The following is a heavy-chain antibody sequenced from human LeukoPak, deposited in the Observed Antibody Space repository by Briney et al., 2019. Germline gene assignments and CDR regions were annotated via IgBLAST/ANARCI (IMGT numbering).Heavy chain of an antibody. CDR2: IYWNDDK. CDR3: AHSYCSSTSCYPSYNWLDP. V-gene: IGHV2-5*01. CDR1: GFSLSTSGVG. Sequence: SGPTLVNPTQTLTLTCTFSGFSLSTSGVGVGWIRQPPGKALEWLALIYWNDDKRYSPSLKSRLTITKDTSKNQVVLTMTNMDPVDTATYYCAHSYCSSTSCYPSYNWLDPWGQGTLVTVSS. D-gene: IGHD2-2*01. J-gene: IGHJ5*02.